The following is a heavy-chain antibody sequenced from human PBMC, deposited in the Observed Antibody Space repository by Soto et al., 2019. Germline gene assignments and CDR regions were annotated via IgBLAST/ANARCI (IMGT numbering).Heavy chain of an antibody. Sequence: QVQLQQWGAGLLKPSETLSLSCAVYGGSLSGYYWSWIRQPPGKALEWIGEINHSGNTNYNPSLKSRVTISIDTSNTQLFLNLSSVTAADTAMYYCARHHVRGRTIAGAAEFWGQGTLVTVSS. J-gene: IGHJ4*02. CDR2: INHSGNT. V-gene: IGHV4-34*01. D-gene: IGHD1-26*01. CDR3: ARHHVRGRTIAGAAEF. CDR1: GGSLSGYY.